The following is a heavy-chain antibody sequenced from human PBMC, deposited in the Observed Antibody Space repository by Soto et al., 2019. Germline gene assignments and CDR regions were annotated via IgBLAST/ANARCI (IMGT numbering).Heavy chain of an antibody. Sequence: XGSLILSCAASGFTFSSYAMSWVRQAPGEGLEWVSTIDGSGGITYYADSVKGRFTISRDNSRNTVYLQMNSLRGDDTALYYCVKNSGWFNNWGQGDLVTVSS. CDR3: VKNSGWFNN. CDR1: GFTFSSYA. CDR2: IDGSGGIT. J-gene: IGHJ4*02. D-gene: IGHD6-19*01. V-gene: IGHV3-23*01.